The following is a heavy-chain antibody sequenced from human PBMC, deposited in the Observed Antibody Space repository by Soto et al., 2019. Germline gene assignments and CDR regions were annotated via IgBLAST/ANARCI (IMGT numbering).Heavy chain of an antibody. CDR3: TSGPSGPRVAY. D-gene: IGHD7-27*01. Sequence: SETLSLTCTVSDGTIASGGYYWNWIRQSPDKGLEWIGHIYDGGSTYSNPSLKSRVTVSIDTSKNQFSLQLSSMSAADTAVYYCTSGPSGPRVAYRVQRTSVPVSS. CDR2: IYDGGST. V-gene: IGHV4-30-4*08. CDR1: DGTIASGGYY. J-gene: IGHJ4*02.